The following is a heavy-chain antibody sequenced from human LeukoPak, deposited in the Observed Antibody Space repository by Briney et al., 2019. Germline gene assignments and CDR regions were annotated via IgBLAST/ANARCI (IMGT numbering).Heavy chain of an antibody. V-gene: IGHV3-30*18. Sequence: GGSLRLSCEASGFTFSTYGMHWVRQAPGEGLEWMAVISSDGSNYYYADSVRGRFTISRDNSKNTLYLQMNSLRVEDTAVYYCAKAPLAYRSSGSYACCMDVWGQGTTVAVSS. D-gene: IGHD3-10*01. CDR2: ISSDGSNY. CDR3: AKAPLAYRSSGSYACCMDV. CDR1: GFTFSTYG. J-gene: IGHJ6*02.